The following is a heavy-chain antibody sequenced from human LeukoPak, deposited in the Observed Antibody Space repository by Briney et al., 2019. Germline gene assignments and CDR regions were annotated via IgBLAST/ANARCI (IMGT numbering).Heavy chain of an antibody. V-gene: IGHV3-23*01. CDR1: GFTFSSYA. CDR3: AKEKLLWFGEPRES. CDR2: ISGSGGST. J-gene: IGHJ4*02. Sequence: GGSLRLSCAASGFTFSSYAMSWVRQAPGKGLEWVSAISGSGGSTYYADSVKGRFTISRDNSKNTLYLQMHSLRAEDTAVYYCAKEKLLWFGEPRESWGQGTLVTVSS. D-gene: IGHD3-10*01.